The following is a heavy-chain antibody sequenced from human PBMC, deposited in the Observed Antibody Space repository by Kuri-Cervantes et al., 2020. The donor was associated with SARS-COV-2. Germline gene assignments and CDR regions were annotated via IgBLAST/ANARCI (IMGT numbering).Heavy chain of an antibody. D-gene: IGHD3-3*01. Sequence: SETLSLTCAVSGYSISSGGYSWSWIRQPPGKDLEWVGSIYQAGSTFYNPSLKSRVSISLDRSKNQYSLNLSSVTAADTAVYYPVAAILGVDTGYCQHWGQGTLVTVSS. J-gene: IGHJ1*01. V-gene: IGHV4-30-2*01. CDR1: GYSISSGGYS. CDR2: IYQAGST. CDR3: VAAILGVDTGYCQH.